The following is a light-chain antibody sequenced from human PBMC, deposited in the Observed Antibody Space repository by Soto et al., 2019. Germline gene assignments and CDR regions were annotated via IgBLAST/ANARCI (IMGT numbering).Light chain of an antibody. CDR3: AAWDYCLNGGL. J-gene: IGLJ2*01. CDR1: SSNIGSNT. Sequence: QPVLTQPPSASGTPGKRVTISCSGSSSNIGSNTVNWYQQLPGTAPKLLIYSNNQRPSGVPDRFSCCKSGTSASLAISGLQSEDEASYYCAAWDYCLNGGLFGRVPKQTV. V-gene: IGLV1-44*01. CDR2: SNN.